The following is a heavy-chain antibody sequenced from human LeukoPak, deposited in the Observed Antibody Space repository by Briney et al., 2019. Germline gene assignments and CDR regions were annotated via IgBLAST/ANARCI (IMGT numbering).Heavy chain of an antibody. CDR2: VSSSDSSS. CDR1: GFTFSSYA. CDR3: AKGRGYCSGGSCYSDY. Sequence: PGGSLRLSCSASGFTFSSYAMNWVRQAPGKGLEWVSTVSSSDSSSYYADSVKGRFTISRDNSKNTLYLQMNSLRAEDTAVYYCAKGRGYCSGGSCYSDYWGQGTLVTVSS. J-gene: IGHJ4*02. V-gene: IGHV3-23*01. D-gene: IGHD2-15*01.